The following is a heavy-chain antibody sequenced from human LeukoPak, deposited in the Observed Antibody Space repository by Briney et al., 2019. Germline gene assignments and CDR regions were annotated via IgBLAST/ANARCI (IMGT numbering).Heavy chain of an antibody. J-gene: IGHJ4*02. CDR1: GYSISSGYY. D-gene: IGHD4-23*01. CDR2: IYHSGSS. V-gene: IGHV4-38-2*02. CDR3: ASEDGGKVDY. Sequence: SETLSLTCTVSGYSISSGYYWGWIRQPPGKGLEWIGSIYHSGSSYYNPSLKSRVTISVDTSKNLFSLKVSSVTASDTAVYYCASEDGGKVDYWGQGTLVTVSS.